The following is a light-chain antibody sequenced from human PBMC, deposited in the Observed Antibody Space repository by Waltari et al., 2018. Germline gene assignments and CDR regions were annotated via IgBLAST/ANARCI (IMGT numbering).Light chain of an antibody. V-gene: IGKV2-28*01. CDR3: MQALHI. CDR2: LGS. J-gene: IGKJ3*01. CDR1: QSLLHSIGHNY. Sequence: DIVMTQSPLSLPVTPGEPASISCRSSQSLLHSIGHNYFNCYLQKPGQSPQVFIYLGSNRASGIPDRFSGSGSGTDFTLKISRVEAEAVGVYYCMQALHIFGPGTKVDIK.